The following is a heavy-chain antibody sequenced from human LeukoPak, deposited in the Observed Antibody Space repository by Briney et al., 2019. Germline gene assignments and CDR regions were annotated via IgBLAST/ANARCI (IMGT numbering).Heavy chain of an antibody. J-gene: IGHJ5*01. CDR3: AKNGQSGFSFDP. Sequence: SETLSLTCTVSGGSISSDYWSWIRQSPGKGLEGIGYIYYSGSTNYNPSLKTRVTISVDTSRNQFSLKLSSVTAADTAVYHCAKNGQSGFSFDPWGQGTQVTVSS. D-gene: IGHD5-12*01. CDR1: GGSISSDY. CDR2: IYYSGST. V-gene: IGHV4-59*12.